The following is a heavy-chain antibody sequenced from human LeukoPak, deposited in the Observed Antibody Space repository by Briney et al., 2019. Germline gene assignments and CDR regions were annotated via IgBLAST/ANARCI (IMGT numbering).Heavy chain of an antibody. CDR1: GVSISSDKYY. J-gene: IGHJ3*01. Sequence: PSETLSLTCTVSGVSISSDKYYWSWIRQRPGKGLEWIGYMYYSGSTSYNPSPRSRVSISLDSPKNQFSLKLNSVSAADTAVYYCATPYCGTISCLDVFDVWGQGKMVTVSP. CDR2: MYYSGST. CDR3: ATPYCGTISCLDVFDV. V-gene: IGHV4-31*03. D-gene: IGHD2-21*01.